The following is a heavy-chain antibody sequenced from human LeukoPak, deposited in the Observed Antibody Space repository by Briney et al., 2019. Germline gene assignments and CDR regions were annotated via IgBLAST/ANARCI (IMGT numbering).Heavy chain of an antibody. CDR2: ISGSGAST. CDR3: AKGGSGTYRYYFDS. Sequence: GGSLRLSCAASGFTFSDYYMNWVRQAPGKGLEWVSVISGSGASTYYADSVKGRFTISRDNSKNTLYLQMDSLRAEDTAVYYCAKGGSGTYRYYFDSWGQGSLVTVSS. D-gene: IGHD1-26*01. J-gene: IGHJ4*02. CDR1: GFTFSDYY. V-gene: IGHV3-23*01.